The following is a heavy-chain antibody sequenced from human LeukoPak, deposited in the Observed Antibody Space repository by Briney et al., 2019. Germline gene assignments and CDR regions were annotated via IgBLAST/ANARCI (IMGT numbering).Heavy chain of an antibody. Sequence: GRSLRLSCAASGFTFSNYWMHWVRQAPGKGLVWVSRINSDGSSTTYADSVKGRFTISRDNAKNTLYLQMNSLRAEDTAVYYCARGYGGNYNWLDPWGQGTLLTVSS. J-gene: IGHJ5*02. CDR3: ARGYGGNYNWLDP. CDR2: INSDGSST. D-gene: IGHD4-23*01. CDR1: GFTFSNYW. V-gene: IGHV3-74*01.